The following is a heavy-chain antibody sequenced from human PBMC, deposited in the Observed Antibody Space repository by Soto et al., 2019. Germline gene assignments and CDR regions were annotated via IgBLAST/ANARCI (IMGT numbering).Heavy chain of an antibody. D-gene: IGHD2-15*01. Sequence: QVQLVESGGGLVEPGGSLRLSCAASGFTFSDYYMSWIRQAPGRGLEWISYISNTADTTYYADSVKGRFTVSRDNAKNSLSLEMNSLRADDTAVYYCARDRAPSRWSEINNWAQGTLVIVSS. CDR3: ARDRAPSRWSEINN. V-gene: IGHV3-11*01. CDR2: ISNTADTT. J-gene: IGHJ4*02. CDR1: GFTFSDYY.